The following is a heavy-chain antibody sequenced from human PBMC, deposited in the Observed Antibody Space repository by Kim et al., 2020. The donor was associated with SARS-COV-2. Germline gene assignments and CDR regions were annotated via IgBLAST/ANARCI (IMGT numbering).Heavy chain of an antibody. V-gene: IGHV4-34*01. CDR1: GGSFSGYY. D-gene: IGHD3-16*01. J-gene: IGHJ6*02. CDR2: INHSGST. CDR3: ARASTFGGVIRLYYYGMDV. Sequence: SETLSLTCAVYGGSFSGYYWSWIRQPPGKGLEWIGEINHSGSTNYNPSLKSRVTISVDTSKNQFSLKLSSVTAADTAVYYCARASTFGGVIRLYYYGMDVWGQGTTVTVSS.